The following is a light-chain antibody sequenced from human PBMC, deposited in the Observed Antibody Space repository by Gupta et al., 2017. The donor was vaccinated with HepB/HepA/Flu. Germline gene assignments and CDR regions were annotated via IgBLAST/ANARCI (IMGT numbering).Light chain of an antibody. J-gene: IGKJ4*01. V-gene: IGKV3-11*01. CDR3: RHRSNWPIT. CDR1: QSVSSY. CDR2: DAS. Sequence: EIVLTQSPATLSLSPVERATLSCRASQSVSSYLAWYQQKPGQAPRLLLYDASNSSTGIPPTFSSSRSSTAFTLIIISRVPPDFVVSYCRHRSNWPITFGGGTKVEIK.